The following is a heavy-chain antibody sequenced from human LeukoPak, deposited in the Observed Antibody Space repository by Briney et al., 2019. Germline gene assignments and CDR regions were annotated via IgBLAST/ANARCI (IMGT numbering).Heavy chain of an antibody. CDR3: ARDSGSQAFDY. Sequence: PGRSLRLSCAASGFTFSSYAMHGVRQAPGKGLEWVAVISYDGSNKYYADSVKGRFTISRDNSKNTLYLQMNSLRAEDTAVYYCARDSGSQAFDYWGQGTLVTVSS. V-gene: IGHV3-30*01. D-gene: IGHD1-26*01. J-gene: IGHJ4*02. CDR1: GFTFSSYA. CDR2: ISYDGSNK.